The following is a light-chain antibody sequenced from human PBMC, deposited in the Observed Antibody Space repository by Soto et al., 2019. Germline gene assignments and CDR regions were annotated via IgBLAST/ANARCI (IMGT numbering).Light chain of an antibody. J-gene: IGLJ3*02. CDR2: EDN. CDR3: QSYDSSNQNWL. CDR1: SGSIASNY. V-gene: IGLV6-57*01. Sequence: NFMLTQPHSVSESPGKTVTISCTRSSGSIASNYVQWYQQRPGSSPTTVIYEDNQRPSGVPDRFSGSIDSSSNSASLTISGLNTADEAADYCQSYDSSNQNWLFGGGTQLTVL.